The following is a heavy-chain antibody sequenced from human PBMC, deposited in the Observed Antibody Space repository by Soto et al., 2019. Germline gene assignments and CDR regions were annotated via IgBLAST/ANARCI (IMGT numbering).Heavy chain of an antibody. J-gene: IGHJ5*02. Sequence: QVQLQQWGAGLLKPSETLSLTCAVYGGSFSGYYWSWIRQPPGKGLEWIGEINHSGSTNYNPSLKSRVTISVDTSKNQFSLKLSSVTAADTAVYYCATNSSGYPWGQGTLVTVSS. CDR3: ATNSSGYP. D-gene: IGHD6-19*01. V-gene: IGHV4-34*01. CDR1: GGSFSGYY. CDR2: INHSGST.